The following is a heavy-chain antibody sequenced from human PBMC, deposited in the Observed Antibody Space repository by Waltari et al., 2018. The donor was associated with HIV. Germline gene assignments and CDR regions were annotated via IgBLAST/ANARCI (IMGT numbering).Heavy chain of an antibody. V-gene: IGHV3-21*01. CDR3: VRDRTSETTGDFDS. J-gene: IGHJ4*02. Sequence: DVQLVASGGGLVKPGQSLRLSCIASGFKFDIFTMTWVRQAPGGGLEWVASISKSGYYVYYSDSLKGRVTISRDNAKKSLLLQVNSLTADDTGLYFCVRDRTSETTGDFDSWGQGVPVFVSS. CDR2: ISKSGYYV. CDR1: GFKFDIFT. D-gene: IGHD1-1*01.